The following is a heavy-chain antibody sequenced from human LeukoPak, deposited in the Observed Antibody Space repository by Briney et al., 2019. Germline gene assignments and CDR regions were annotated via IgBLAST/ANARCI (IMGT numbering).Heavy chain of an antibody. J-gene: IGHJ4*02. V-gene: IGHV4-34*01. CDR2: INHSGST. D-gene: IGHD6-13*01. CDR3: ARHPRGTRIAAAGGY. CDR1: GGSFSGYY. Sequence: SETLSLTCAVYGGSFSGYYWSWIRQPPGKGLEWIGEINHSGSTNYNLSLKSRVTISVDTSKNQFSLKLSSVTAADTAVYYCARHPRGTRIAAAGGYWGQGTLVTVSS.